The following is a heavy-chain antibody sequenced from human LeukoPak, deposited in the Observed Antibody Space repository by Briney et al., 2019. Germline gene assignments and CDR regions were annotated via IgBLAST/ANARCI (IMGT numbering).Heavy chain of an antibody. CDR3: AKDTGLSLVALDS. J-gene: IGHJ4*02. V-gene: IGHV3-9*01. D-gene: IGHD2-8*02. CDR2: LNWNGGIT. Sequence: GGSLRLSFAASGFTFDDYAMHWVRQAPGKGLEWVSGLNWNGGITAYADSVKGRFTVSRDNTKNSLYLQMNSLRGEDTALYYCAKDTGLSLVALDSWGQGTLVTVSS. CDR1: GFTFDDYA.